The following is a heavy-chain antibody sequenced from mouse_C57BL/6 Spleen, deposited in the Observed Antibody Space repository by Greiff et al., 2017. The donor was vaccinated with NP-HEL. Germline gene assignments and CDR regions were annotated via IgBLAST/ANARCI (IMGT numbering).Heavy chain of an antibody. Sequence: EVQRVESGGGLVQPGGSLSLSCAASGFTFTDYYMSWVRQPPGKALEWLGFFRNKANGYTTEYSASVKGRFTSSRDNSQLILYLQMNALRAEDSATYYCARHYGNYYAMDYWGQGTSVTVSS. D-gene: IGHD2-1*01. V-gene: IGHV7-3*01. CDR3: ARHYGNYYAMDY. CDR1: GFTFTDYY. J-gene: IGHJ4*01. CDR2: FRNKANGYTT.